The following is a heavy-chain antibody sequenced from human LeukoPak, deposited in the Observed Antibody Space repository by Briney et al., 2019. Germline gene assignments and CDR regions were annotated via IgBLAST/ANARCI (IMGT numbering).Heavy chain of an antibody. J-gene: IGHJ3*02. CDR2: INPNSGGT. D-gene: IGHD3-22*01. CDR1: GYTFTGYY. CDR3: ARAAYYYDSSGPGAFDI. V-gene: IGHV1-2*06. Sequence: ASVKVSCKASGYTFTGYYMHWVRQAPGQGLEWMGRINPNSGGTSYAQKFQGRVTMTRDASISTAYMELNRLRSDDTAVYYCARAAYYYDSSGPGAFDIWGQGTMVTVSS.